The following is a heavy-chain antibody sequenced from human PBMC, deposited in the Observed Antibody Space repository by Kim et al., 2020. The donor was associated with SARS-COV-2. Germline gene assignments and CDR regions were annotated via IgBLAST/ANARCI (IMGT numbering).Heavy chain of an antibody. D-gene: IGHD3-10*01. CDR2: A. Sequence: ANYAQKFQGRVTITADESTSTAYMELSSLRSEDTAVYYCAHGSGNDPLDYWGQGTLVTVSS. V-gene: IGHV1-69*01. CDR3: AHGSGNDPLDY. J-gene: IGHJ4*02.